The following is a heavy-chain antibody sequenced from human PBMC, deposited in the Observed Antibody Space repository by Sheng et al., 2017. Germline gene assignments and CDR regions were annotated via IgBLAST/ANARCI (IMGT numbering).Heavy chain of an antibody. Sequence: QLQLQESGPGLVKPSETLSLTCTVSGGSISSSSYYWGWIRQPPGKGLEWIGSIYYSGSTYYNPSLKSRVTISVDTSKNQFSLKLSSVTAADTAVYYCARDRWAGSPDYWGQGTLVTVSS. D-gene: IGHD3-16*01. CDR3: ARDRWAGSPDY. J-gene: IGHJ4*02. CDR1: GGSISSSSYY. CDR2: IYYSGST. V-gene: IGHV4-39*07.